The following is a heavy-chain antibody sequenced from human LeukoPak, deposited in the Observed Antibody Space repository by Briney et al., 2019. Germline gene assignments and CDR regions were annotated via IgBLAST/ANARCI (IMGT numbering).Heavy chain of an antibody. V-gene: IGHV4-59*08. CDR2: IYYSGST. CDR3: ARHRWLLPELPDYFDY. Sequence: SETLSLTCTVSGGSISSYYWSWIRQPPGKGLEWIGYIYYSGSTNYNPSLKSRVTISADTSKNQFSLKLSSVTAADTAVYYCARHRWLLPELPDYFDYWGQGTLVTVSS. J-gene: IGHJ4*02. D-gene: IGHD2-15*01. CDR1: GGSISSYY.